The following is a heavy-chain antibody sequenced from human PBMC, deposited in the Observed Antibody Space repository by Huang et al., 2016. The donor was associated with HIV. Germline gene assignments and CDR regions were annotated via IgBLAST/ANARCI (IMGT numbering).Heavy chain of an antibody. D-gene: IGHD2-2*01. V-gene: IGHV4-39*01. CDR2: IHHSGTA. J-gene: IGHJ5*02. CDR3: ARQGGDCTSISCYLSWFDP. Sequence: QLQLQESGPGLVKPSQNLSLTCTVFGGSVSSRNYYWAWIRQTPGKGLAWIGSIHHSGTADYNRSLKSRVSMIVDKSKNQFSLEVTSATAADSAIYYCARQGGDCTSISCYLSWFDPWGQGTLVTVSS. CDR1: GGSVSSRNYY.